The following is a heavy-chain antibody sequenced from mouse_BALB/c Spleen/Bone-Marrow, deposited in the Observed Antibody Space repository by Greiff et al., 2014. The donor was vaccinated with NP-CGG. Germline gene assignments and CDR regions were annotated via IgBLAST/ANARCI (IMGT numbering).Heavy chain of an antibody. Sequence: EVQLQEPRAELVGSGASVKLSCTASGFNIKDYYMHWVKQRPEQGLEWIGWIDPENGDTEYAPKFQGKATMTADTSSNTAYLQLSSLTSEDTAVYYCNRYDWYFDVWGAGTTVTVSS. J-gene: IGHJ1*01. V-gene: IGHV14-4*02. CDR2: IDPENGDT. CDR3: NRYDWYFDV. CDR1: GFNIKDYY. D-gene: IGHD2-14*01.